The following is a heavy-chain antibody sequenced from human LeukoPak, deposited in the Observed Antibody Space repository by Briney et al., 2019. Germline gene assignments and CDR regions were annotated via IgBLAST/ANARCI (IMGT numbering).Heavy chain of an antibody. V-gene: IGHV3-7*05. Sequence: GGSLRLSCAASGFTFGIYWMTWVRQAPGKGLEWVANIKQDGSEKYYADSVKGGFTISRDNTEYSLFLQMSGLRAEDTAVYYCARARCSGGICYAALFDYWGQGTLVTVSS. CDR1: GFTFGIYW. D-gene: IGHD2-15*01. CDR2: IKQDGSEK. CDR3: ARARCSGGICYAALFDY. J-gene: IGHJ4*02.